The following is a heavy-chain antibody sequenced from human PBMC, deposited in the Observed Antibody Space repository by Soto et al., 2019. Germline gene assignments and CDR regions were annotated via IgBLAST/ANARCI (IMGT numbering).Heavy chain of an antibody. CDR3: ARDVVFWSGYSLYYDGMDV. CDR1: GFTFSSYS. D-gene: IGHD3-3*01. V-gene: IGHV3-21*01. J-gene: IGHJ6*02. Sequence: EVQLVESGGGLVKPGGSLRLSCAASGFTFSSYSMNWVRQAPGKGLEWVSSISSSSSYIYYADSVKGRFTISRDNAKNSLYLQMNSLRAEDTAVYYCARDVVFWSGYSLYYDGMDVWGQGTTVTVSS. CDR2: ISSSSSYI.